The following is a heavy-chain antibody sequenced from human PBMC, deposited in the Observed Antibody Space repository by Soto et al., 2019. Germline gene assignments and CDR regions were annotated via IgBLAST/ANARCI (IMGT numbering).Heavy chain of an antibody. CDR3: ARSSGGSGKLWNHYGMDV. D-gene: IGHD3-10*01. CDR2: ISGGSSYI. CDR1: GFTFSTYS. J-gene: IGHJ6*02. Sequence: EVQLVESGGGLVKPGGSLRLSCAASGFTFSTYSMNWVRQAPGKGLEWVSSISGGSSYIYYADSVKGRFTISRDNAKNSLYRQMNSLRADDPAVYYCARSSGGSGKLWNHYGMDVWGQGTTVTVSS. V-gene: IGHV3-21*01.